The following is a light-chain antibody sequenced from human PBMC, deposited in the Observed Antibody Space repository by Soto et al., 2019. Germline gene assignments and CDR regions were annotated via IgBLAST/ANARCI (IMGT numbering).Light chain of an antibody. CDR1: QGISSY. CDR2: AAS. J-gene: IGKJ4*01. V-gene: IGKV1-9*01. Sequence: IQLTQSPSSLSASVGDRVTITCRASQGISSYLAWYQQKPGKAPKLLIYAASTLQSGVPLRFSGSGSGTDFTLTISSLQPEDFATYYCQQLNSYPPLTFGGGTKVEIK. CDR3: QQLNSYPPLT.